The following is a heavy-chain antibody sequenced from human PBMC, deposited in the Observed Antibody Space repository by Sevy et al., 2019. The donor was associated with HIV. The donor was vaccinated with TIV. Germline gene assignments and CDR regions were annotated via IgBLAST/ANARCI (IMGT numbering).Heavy chain of an antibody. J-gene: IGHJ6*02. CDR2: ISYDGSNK. CDR3: SREDYYFIMDV. Sequence: GGSLRLSCAASGFSFSSYAMHWVRQAPGKGLDWVAEISYDGSNKYYADSVKGRFTISRDNSKNTLYLQMNSLRAEDTAVYFCSREDYYFIMDVWGQGTTVTVSS. CDR1: GFSFSSYA. V-gene: IGHV3-30*04.